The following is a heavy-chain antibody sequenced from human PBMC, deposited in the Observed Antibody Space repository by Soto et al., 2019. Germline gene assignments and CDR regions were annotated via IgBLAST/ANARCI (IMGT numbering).Heavy chain of an antibody. V-gene: IGHV4-30-2*01. Sequence: PSETLSLTCTVSGASITFGGYSWSWIRQTPGKGLEWIGYINHLETTFYNPSFESRLTLSIDRAKNQFSLKLHSMSAADRAVYFGARGGGSDSFDYWGQGSLVTLSS. D-gene: IGHD1-26*01. CDR3: ARGGGSDSFDY. CDR2: INHLETT. J-gene: IGHJ4*02. CDR1: GASITFGGYS.